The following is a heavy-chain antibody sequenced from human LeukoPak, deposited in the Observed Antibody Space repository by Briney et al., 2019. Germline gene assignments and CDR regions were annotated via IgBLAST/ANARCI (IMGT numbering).Heavy chain of an antibody. CDR2: INPGDSDP. CDR3: ARHGLGSSWFGFDY. CDR1: GYSFTTYW. J-gene: IGHJ4*02. Sequence: GESLKISCKGSGYSFTTYWIGWVRQMPGKGLEWVGIINPGDSDPRYRPSFQGQVTISADKSISTAYLQWSSLKALDTAMYYCARHGLGSSWFGFDYWGQGTLVTVSS. V-gene: IGHV5-51*01. D-gene: IGHD6-13*01.